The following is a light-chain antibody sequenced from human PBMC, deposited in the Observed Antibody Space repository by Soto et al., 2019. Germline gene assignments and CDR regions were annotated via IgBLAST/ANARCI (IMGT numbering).Light chain of an antibody. Sequence: EIVMTHSPATLSVSPGDRATLSCRASQTVRDNLAWYQQKPGQAPRLLIYGASTRATGIPARFSGSGSGTEFTLTIDSLQSEDFALYFCQQSNNWPYTFGQGTKLEI. CDR2: GAS. V-gene: IGKV3-15*01. CDR3: QQSNNWPYT. J-gene: IGKJ2*01. CDR1: QTVRDN.